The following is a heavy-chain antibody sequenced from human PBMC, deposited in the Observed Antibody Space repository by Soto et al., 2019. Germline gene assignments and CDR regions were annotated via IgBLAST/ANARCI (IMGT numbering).Heavy chain of an antibody. CDR1: GFTFSSYA. Sequence: GGSLRLSCAASGFTFSSYAMSWVRQAPGKGLEWVSAISGSAGSTYYADSVKGRFTISRDNSKNTLYLQMNSLRAEDTAVYYCAKRLVGQAYYYYMDVWGKGTTVTVSS. D-gene: IGHD6-6*01. V-gene: IGHV3-23*01. CDR3: AKRLVGQAYYYYMDV. J-gene: IGHJ6*03. CDR2: ISGSAGST.